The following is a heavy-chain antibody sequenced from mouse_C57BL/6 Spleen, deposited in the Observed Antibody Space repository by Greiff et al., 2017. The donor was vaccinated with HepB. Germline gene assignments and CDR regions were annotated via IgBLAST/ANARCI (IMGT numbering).Heavy chain of an antibody. CDR2: IYPGDGDT. Sequence: VQLVESGPELVKPGASVKISCKASGYAFSSSWMNWVKQRPGKGLEWIGRIYPGDGDTNYNGKFKGKATLTADKSSSTAYMQLSSLTSEDSAVYFGARLDYGSSYEFAYWGQGTLVTVSA. CDR3: ARLDYGSSYEFAY. V-gene: IGHV1-82*01. CDR1: GYAFSSSW. J-gene: IGHJ3*01. D-gene: IGHD1-1*01.